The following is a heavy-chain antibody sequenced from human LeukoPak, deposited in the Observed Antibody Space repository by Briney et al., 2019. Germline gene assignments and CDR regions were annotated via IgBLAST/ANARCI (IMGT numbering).Heavy chain of an antibody. CDR2: IYYSGST. CDR3: ARAAYGSGRRWFDP. V-gene: IGHV4-39*07. Sequence: SETLSLTCTVSGGSISSSSYYWGWIRQPPGKGLEWIGSIYYSGSTYYNPSLKSRVTISVDTSKNQFSLKLSSVTAADTAVYYCARAAYGSGRRWFDPWGQGTLVTVSS. D-gene: IGHD3-10*01. CDR1: GGSISSSSYY. J-gene: IGHJ5*02.